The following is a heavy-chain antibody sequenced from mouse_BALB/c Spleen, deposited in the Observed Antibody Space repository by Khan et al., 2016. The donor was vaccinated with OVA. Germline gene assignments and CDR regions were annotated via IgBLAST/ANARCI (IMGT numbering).Heavy chain of an antibody. CDR1: GFSLSDYG. CDR2: IWGGGST. D-gene: IGHD1-1*02. V-gene: IGHV2-6-5*01. Sequence: QMQLEESGPGLVAPSQSLSITCTVFGFSLSDYGVSWIRQPPGKGLEWLGVIWGGGSTYYNSALKSRLSISKDNSKSQVFLKMNSLQTDDTAIYYCAKGLWSYYFALDYWGQGTSVTVSS. CDR3: AKGLWSYYFALDY. J-gene: IGHJ4*01.